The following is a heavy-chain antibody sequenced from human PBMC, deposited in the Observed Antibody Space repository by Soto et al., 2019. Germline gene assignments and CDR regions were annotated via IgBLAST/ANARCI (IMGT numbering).Heavy chain of an antibody. Sequence: QVQLVQSGAEVKKPGASVKVSCKASGYTFTTHGISWVRQVPGQGLEWMGWVRGDNGHTNYAQSLQGRVTMTTDTSTNTAYMEPRSQRSDDTAVYYCARDLGYCRSGTCYREWFDPWGQGTLVTVSS. D-gene: IGHD2-15*01. CDR3: ARDLGYCRSGTCYREWFDP. CDR1: GYTFTTHG. CDR2: VRGDNGHT. V-gene: IGHV1-18*01. J-gene: IGHJ5*02.